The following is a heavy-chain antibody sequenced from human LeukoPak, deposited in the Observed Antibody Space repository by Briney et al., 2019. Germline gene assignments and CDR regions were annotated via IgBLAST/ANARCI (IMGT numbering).Heavy chain of an antibody. J-gene: IGHJ4*02. CDR2: IYYSGST. CDR3: ARESSSGWYPY. Sequence: SGTLSLTCTVSGGSVSSGSYYWSWIRQPPGKGLEWIGYIYYSGSTNYNPSLKSRVTISVDTSKNQFSLKLSSVTAADTAVYYCARESSSGWYPYWGQGTLVTVSS. D-gene: IGHD6-19*01. CDR1: GGSVSSGSYY. V-gene: IGHV4-61*01.